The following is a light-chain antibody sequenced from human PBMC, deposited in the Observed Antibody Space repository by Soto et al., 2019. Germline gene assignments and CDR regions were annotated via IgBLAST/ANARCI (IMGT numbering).Light chain of an antibody. V-gene: IGLV2-14*01. CDR2: EVS. CDR1: SGDVGSFHY. CDR3: ISKTSTTTPYV. J-gene: IGLJ1*01. Sequence: QSVLTQPASVSGSPGQSITISCTGTSGDVGSFHYVSWYQQHPGKAPKLMIYEVSNRPSGVSNRFSGSKSGNTASLTISGLRAEDEADYYCISKTSTTTPYVFGTGTKVTVL.